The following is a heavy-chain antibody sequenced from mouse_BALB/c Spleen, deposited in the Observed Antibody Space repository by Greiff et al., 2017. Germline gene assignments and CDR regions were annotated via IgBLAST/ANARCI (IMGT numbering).Heavy chain of an antibody. J-gene: IGHJ4*01. CDR2: IWIGGST. CDR1: GFSLTSYG. CDR3: ARKGRYYAMDY. Sequence: VQLQQSGPGLVQPSQSLSITCTVSGFSLTSYGVHWVRQSPGKGLEWLGVIWIGGSTDYNAAFISRLSISKDNSKSQVFFKMNSLQADDTAIYYCARKGRYYAMDYWGQGTSVTVSS. V-gene: IGHV2-4-1*01.